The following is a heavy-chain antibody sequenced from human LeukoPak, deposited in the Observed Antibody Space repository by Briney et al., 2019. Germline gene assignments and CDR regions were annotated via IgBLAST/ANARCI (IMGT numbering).Heavy chain of an antibody. CDR2: ISSSSNTI. J-gene: IGHJ4*02. Sequence: GGSLRLSCAASGFTFSSYSMNWVRQAPGKGLEWVSYISSSSNTIYYADSVKGRFTISRDSAKNSLYLQMSSLRAEDTAIYYCARGRYGDYLSDYWGQGTLVTVSS. V-gene: IGHV3-48*01. CDR1: GFTFSSYS. CDR3: ARGRYGDYLSDY. D-gene: IGHD4-17*01.